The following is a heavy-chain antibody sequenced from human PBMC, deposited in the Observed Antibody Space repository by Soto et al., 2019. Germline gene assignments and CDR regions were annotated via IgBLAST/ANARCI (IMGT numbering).Heavy chain of an antibody. D-gene: IGHD3-22*01. CDR2: ISYEGSNK. J-gene: IGHJ1*01. V-gene: IGHV3-30*18. CDR3: AQVADYYDSSDYYDDAEYWLQ. Sequence: QVQLMESGGGVVQPGRSLRLSCAASGFTFSRYGRHWVRQAPGKGLEWVALISYEGSNKYYADSVKGRFTISRDNSKNTLYLQMNSLKPEDTAVYYCAQVADYYDSSDYYDDAEYWLQWGQGTLVTVSS. CDR1: GFTFSRYG.